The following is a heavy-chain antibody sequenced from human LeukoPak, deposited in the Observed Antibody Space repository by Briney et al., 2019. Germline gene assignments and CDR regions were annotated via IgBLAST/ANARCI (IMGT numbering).Heavy chain of an antibody. V-gene: IGHV3-21*01. CDR1: GFTFSSYS. Sequence: GGSLRLSCAAAGFTFSSYSMNWVRQAPGKGREWGSSLISSSGYIDYADSVDGRFTISRDNAKNSLSLKMNSLRAEDTAVYYCARAGRAYSSSWYWFDPWGQGTLVTVSS. D-gene: IGHD6-13*01. CDR2: LISSSGYI. CDR3: ARAGRAYSSSWYWFDP. J-gene: IGHJ5*02.